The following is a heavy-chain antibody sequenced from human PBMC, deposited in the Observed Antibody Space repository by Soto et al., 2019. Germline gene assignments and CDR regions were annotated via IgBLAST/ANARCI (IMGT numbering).Heavy chain of an antibody. CDR1: GGTFSSYA. J-gene: IGHJ3*02. Sequence: QVQLVQSGAEVKKPGSSVKVSCKASGGTFSSYAISWVRQAPGQGLEWMGGIIPIFGTANYAQKFQGKVTITANESASTAYIGLSSLRSEDTAVYYCASRDGDCSSTSCLRDAFDIWGQRKMVTVSS. V-gene: IGHV1-69*01. CDR3: ASRDGDCSSTSCLRDAFDI. CDR2: IIPIFGTA. D-gene: IGHD2-2*01.